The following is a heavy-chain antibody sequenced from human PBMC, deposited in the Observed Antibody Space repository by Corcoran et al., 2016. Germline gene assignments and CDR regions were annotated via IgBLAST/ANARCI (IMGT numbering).Heavy chain of an antibody. J-gene: IGHJ3*02. CDR2: TYYRSKWYN. CDR1: GDSVSSNSAA. Sequence: QVQLQQSGPGLVKPSQTLSLTCAISGDSVSSNSAAWNWIRQSPSRGLEWLGRTYYRSKWYNDYAVSVKSRITINPDTSKNPLSLQLNSVTPEDTAVYYWSRAPLGYCSSTSCYYDAFDIWGQGTMFTVSS. V-gene: IGHV6-1*01. CDR3: SRAPLGYCSSTSCYYDAFDI. D-gene: IGHD2-2*01.